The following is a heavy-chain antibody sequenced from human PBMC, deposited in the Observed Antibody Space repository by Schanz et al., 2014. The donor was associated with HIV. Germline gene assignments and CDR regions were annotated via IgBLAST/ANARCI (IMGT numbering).Heavy chain of an antibody. Sequence: QVQLVESGGGLAQPGGSQRLSCAASGFTFSTYGIHWVRQAPGKGLEWVAVSSHDGSVKFYGDSVKGRFTISRDSSKNTVYLEMNSLRAEDTAIYYCAKTSITLGMDVWGQGTTVTVSS. CDR3: AKTSITLGMDV. D-gene: IGHD1-20*01. CDR2: SSHDGSVK. J-gene: IGHJ6*02. V-gene: IGHV3-30*18. CDR1: GFTFSTYG.